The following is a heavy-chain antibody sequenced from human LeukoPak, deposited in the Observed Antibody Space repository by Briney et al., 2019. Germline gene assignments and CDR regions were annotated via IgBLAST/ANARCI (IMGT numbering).Heavy chain of an antibody. CDR2: INQNAGKK. CDR1: GFTFSSYW. Sequence: GGSLRLSCAASGFTFSSYWMSWARQAPGKGLEWVANINQNAGKKNYVDSVNGRVTISKDTTENSLCMQMKSTRAEKTAVYYVARGGWFPDNWGQGTLVSVSS. CDR3: ARGGWFPDN. V-gene: IGHV3-7*01. J-gene: IGHJ4*02. D-gene: IGHD6-19*01.